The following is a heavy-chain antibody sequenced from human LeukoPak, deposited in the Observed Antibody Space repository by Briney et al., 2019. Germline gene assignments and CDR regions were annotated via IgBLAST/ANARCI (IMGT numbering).Heavy chain of an antibody. CDR3: ARDPAGAGIYYDY. CDR1: GFTFRSYE. V-gene: IGHV3-48*01. CDR2: ISSGSSTI. D-gene: IGHD6-19*01. Sequence: GGSLRLSCAASGFTFRSYEMNWVRQAPGKGLEWVSYISSGSSTIYYADSVKGRFTISRDNAKNSLYLQMNSLRAEDTAVYYCARDPAGAGIYYDYWGQGTLVTVSS. J-gene: IGHJ4*02.